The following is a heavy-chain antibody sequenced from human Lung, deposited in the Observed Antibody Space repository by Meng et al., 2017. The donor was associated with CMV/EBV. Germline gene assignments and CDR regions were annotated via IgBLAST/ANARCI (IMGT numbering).Heavy chain of an antibody. CDR1: GFYFSDYG. D-gene: IGHD1-26*01. CDR2: IHYDESDK. CDR3: ARSYNGKYYPPYYYYYYGMDV. Sequence: GGSXRLXCTASGFYFSDYGMHWVRQAPGKGLEWVTFIHYDESDKYYTDSVKGRFTISRDNSKKTLYLQMNSLRAEDTAVYYCARSYNGKYYPPYYYYYYGMDVXGRGXTVTVSS. V-gene: IGHV3-30*02. J-gene: IGHJ6*02.